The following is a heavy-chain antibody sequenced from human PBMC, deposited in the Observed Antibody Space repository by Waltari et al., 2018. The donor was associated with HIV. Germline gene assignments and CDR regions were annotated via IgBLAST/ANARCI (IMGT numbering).Heavy chain of an antibody. V-gene: IGHV3-7*03. D-gene: IGHD3-22*01. CDR1: GFQYENYW. J-gene: IGHJ4*02. CDR2: INQDGSDM. CDR3: ARSSSGLFDN. Sequence: SGGGSAQPGGSLRVSCGVAGFQYENYWMSWVRQAPGKGLEWVANINQDGSDMFLADSVKGRFTIFRDNSKKSLSLQMNKLRVEDMGTYYCARSSSGLFDNWGQGSLVTVSS.